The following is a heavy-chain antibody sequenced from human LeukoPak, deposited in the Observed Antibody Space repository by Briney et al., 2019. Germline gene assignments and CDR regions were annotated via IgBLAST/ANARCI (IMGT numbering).Heavy chain of an antibody. D-gene: IGHD6-19*01. Sequence: GEALKISCKGAGYSFTSYWIGWVRQMPGKRLEGMGGIYPGGSGTRYNPSFQGQVTISADKSISTAYLQWSSLKASDTAMYYCARPSSGWYEAFDYWGQGTLVTVSS. CDR3: ARPSSGWYEAFDY. J-gene: IGHJ4*02. CDR1: GYSFTSYW. CDR2: IYPGGSGT. V-gene: IGHV5-51*01.